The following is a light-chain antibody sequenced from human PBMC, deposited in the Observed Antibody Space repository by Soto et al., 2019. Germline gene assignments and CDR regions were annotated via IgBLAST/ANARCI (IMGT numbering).Light chain of an antibody. CDR2: GAS. J-gene: IGKJ1*01. Sequence: EIVVTQSPATLSVSPGEGATLSCRASQTVGSNLAWYQQRPGQAPRPLIYGASTRAAGIPARFSASGSGTEFTLTISSLQSYVFGDYYYQQYNNWPPPLGQGPKVDIK. CDR1: QTVGSN. CDR3: QQYNNWPPP. V-gene: IGKV3-15*01.